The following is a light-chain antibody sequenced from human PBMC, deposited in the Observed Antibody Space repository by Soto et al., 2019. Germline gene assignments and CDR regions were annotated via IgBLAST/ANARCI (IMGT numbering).Light chain of an antibody. CDR2: DAS. CDR1: QSISSW. J-gene: IGKJ1*01. V-gene: IGKV1-5*01. CDR3: HQYYNRPPWT. Sequence: GDRVTITCRGSQSISSWLAWYQQKPGKVPKLLTYDASSLESGVPSRFSGSGSGTEFTLTISSLQPEDSATYYCHQYYNRPPWTFGQGTKVDI.